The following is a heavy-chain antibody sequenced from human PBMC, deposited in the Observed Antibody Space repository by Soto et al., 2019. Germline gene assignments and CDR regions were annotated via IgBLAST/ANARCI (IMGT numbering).Heavy chain of an antibody. CDR2: ISGGGSTT. V-gene: IGHV3-23*01. Sequence: EVQLLESGGGLVQPGGSLRLSCATSGFMFGSYAMNWVRQAPGKGLEWVSVISGGGSTTNYADSVRGRFTTSRASSTDTVYLQMYSLRVEETAVYYCAKARKYSSPYDSWGQGTLVTVSS. CDR3: AKARKYSSPYDS. J-gene: IGHJ5*01. CDR1: GFMFGSYA. D-gene: IGHD6-19*01.